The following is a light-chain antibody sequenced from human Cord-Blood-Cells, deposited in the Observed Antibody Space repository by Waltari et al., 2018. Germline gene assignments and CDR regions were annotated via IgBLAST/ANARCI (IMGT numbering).Light chain of an antibody. CDR1: QSISSY. V-gene: IGKV1-39*01. CDR2: AAS. J-gene: IGKJ4*01. Sequence: DIQMTQTPSSLSASVVDRVTITCRARQSISSYLNWYQQKPGKASKLLIYAASSLQSGVPSRLSGSGSGTDFTLTISSLQPEDFATYYSQQSYSTPLTFGGGTKVEIE. CDR3: QQSYSTPLT.